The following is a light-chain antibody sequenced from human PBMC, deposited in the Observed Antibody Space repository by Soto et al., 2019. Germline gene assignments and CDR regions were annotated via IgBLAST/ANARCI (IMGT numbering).Light chain of an antibody. CDR1: SSDVGGYNY. Sequence: QSALTQPASVSGSTGQSITISCTGTSSDVGGYNYVSWYQQHPGKAPKLMIYEVSNRPSGVSNRFSGSKSGNTASLTISGLQAEDEADYYFSSYTSSSTGVFGGGTQLTVL. V-gene: IGLV2-14*01. CDR2: EVS. J-gene: IGLJ2*01. CDR3: SSYTSSSTGV.